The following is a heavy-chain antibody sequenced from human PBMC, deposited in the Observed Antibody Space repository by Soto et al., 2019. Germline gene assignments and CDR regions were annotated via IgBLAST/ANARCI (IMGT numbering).Heavy chain of an antibody. Sequence: GASVKVSCKASGYTFTSYGISWVRQAPGQGLEWMGWISAYNGNTNYAQKLQGRVTMTTDTSTSTAYMELRSLRSDDTAVYYCAAQKYDFWSGYYTGSGYWGQGTLVTVSS. V-gene: IGHV1-18*01. CDR2: ISAYNGNT. CDR1: GYTFTSYG. D-gene: IGHD3-3*01. J-gene: IGHJ4*02. CDR3: AAQKYDFWSGYYTGSGY.